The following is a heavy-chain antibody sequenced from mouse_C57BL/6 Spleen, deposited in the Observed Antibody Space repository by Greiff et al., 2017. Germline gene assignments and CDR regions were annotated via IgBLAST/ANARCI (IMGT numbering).Heavy chain of an antibody. CDR2: IDPSDSET. CDR1: GYTFTSYW. V-gene: IGHV1-52*01. CDR3: VRSGYYDYGGGYFDV. D-gene: IGHD2-4*01. Sequence: VQLQQPGAELVRPGSSVKLSCKASGYTFTSYWMHWVKQRPIQGLEWIGNIDPSDSETHYNQKFKDKATLTVDKSSSTAYMQLSSLTSEDSAVYYCVRSGYYDYGGGYFDVWGTGTTVTVSS. J-gene: IGHJ1*03.